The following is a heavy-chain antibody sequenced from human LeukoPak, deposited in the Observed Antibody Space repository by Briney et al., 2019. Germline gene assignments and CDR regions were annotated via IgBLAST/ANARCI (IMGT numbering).Heavy chain of an antibody. V-gene: IGHV3-30*18. CDR1: GFTFSSYG. CDR2: ISYDGSNK. Sequence: GGSLRLSCAASGFTFSSYGMHWVRQAPGKGLEWVAVISYDGSNKYYADSVKGRFTISRDNSKNALYLQMNSLRAEDTAVYYCAKDANYGGNSILFDYWGQGTLVTVSS. D-gene: IGHD4-23*01. J-gene: IGHJ4*02. CDR3: AKDANYGGNSILFDY.